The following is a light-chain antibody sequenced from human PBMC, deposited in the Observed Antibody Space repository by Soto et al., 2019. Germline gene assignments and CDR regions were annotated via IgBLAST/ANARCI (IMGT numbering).Light chain of an antibody. Sequence: ETVLTQSPGTLSLSPWERATLSCRASQSVSSNYLAWYQHIPGQAPRLLIYGASTRATGIPDRFSGSASGTDFTLTISRLEPEDFTVYYCQQFDRSLPSWTFGHGTKVE. CDR3: QQFDRSLPSWT. CDR1: QSVSSNY. CDR2: GAS. J-gene: IGKJ1*01. V-gene: IGKV3-20*01.